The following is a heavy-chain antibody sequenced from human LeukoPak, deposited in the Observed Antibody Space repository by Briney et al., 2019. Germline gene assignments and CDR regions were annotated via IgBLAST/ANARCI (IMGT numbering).Heavy chain of an antibody. Sequence: GRSLRLSCAASGFTFSSYAMHWVRQAPGKGLEWVAAISYDGPNKYYVDSVKGRFTISRDDSKNTLYLQMNSLRVEDTALYYCAKVGCSGGSCYSDDYYYYMDVWGKGTTVTVSS. V-gene: IGHV3-30*04. CDR2: ISYDGPNK. D-gene: IGHD2-15*01. J-gene: IGHJ6*03. CDR3: AKVGCSGGSCYSDDYYYYMDV. CDR1: GFTFSSYA.